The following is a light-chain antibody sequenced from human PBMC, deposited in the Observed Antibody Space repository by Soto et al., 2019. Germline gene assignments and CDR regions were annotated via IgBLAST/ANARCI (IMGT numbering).Light chain of an antibody. V-gene: IGLV2-14*03. Sequence: QSALTQPASVSGSPGQSITISCTGTNSDVGAYNYVSWYQQHPGKAPKLLICDVSVRPSGVSNRFSGSKSGNTASLTISGLQAEDEADYYCSSYRSSNTRYVFGTGTKVTVL. CDR1: NSDVGAYNY. CDR3: SSYRSSNTRYV. CDR2: DVS. J-gene: IGLJ1*01.